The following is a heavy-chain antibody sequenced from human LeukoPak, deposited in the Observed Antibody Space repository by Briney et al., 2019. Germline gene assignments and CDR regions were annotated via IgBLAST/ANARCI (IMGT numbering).Heavy chain of an antibody. D-gene: IGHD1-26*01. V-gene: IGHV3-13*01. CDR3: ARQNTPHGNFDY. Sequence: GGSLRLSCAASGFTFSNNDMHWVRQATGKGLEWVSAIGVAANTFYSGSVKGRFTISRENAKNSLYLLMTSLRAEDTAMYYCARQNTPHGNFDYWGQGTLVTVSS. CDR2: IGVAANT. CDR1: GFTFSNND. J-gene: IGHJ4*02.